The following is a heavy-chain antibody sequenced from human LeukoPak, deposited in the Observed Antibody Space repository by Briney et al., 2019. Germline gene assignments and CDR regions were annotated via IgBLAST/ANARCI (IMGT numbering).Heavy chain of an antibody. CDR1: GFTVSSNY. D-gene: IGHD3-22*01. CDR2: IYSGGDT. Sequence: GGSLRLSCAASGFTVSSNYMSWVRQAPGKGLEWVSVIYSGGDTYYADSVKGRFTISRDNSKNTLYLQMNSLRAEDTAVYYCARDSRLTYDSSGYWWDPWGQGTLVTVSS. CDR3: ARDSRLTYDSSGYWWDP. V-gene: IGHV3-66*01. J-gene: IGHJ5*02.